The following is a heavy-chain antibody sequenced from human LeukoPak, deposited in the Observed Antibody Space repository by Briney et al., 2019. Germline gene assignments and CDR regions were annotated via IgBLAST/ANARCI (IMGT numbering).Heavy chain of an antibody. CDR1: GFTFSSYA. Sequence: GGSLRLSCAASGFTFSSYAMHWVRHAPGEGLEYVSAISSNGGSTYYANSVKGRFTISRDNSKDTLYLQMGSLRAEDMAVYYCARVGYRGSYSDYWGQGTLVTVSS. CDR3: ARVGYRGSYSDY. V-gene: IGHV3-64*01. D-gene: IGHD1-26*01. J-gene: IGHJ4*02. CDR2: ISSNGGST.